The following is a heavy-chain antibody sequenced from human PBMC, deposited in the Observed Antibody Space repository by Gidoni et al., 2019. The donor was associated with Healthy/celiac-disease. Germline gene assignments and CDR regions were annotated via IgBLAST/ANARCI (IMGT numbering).Heavy chain of an antibody. D-gene: IGHD6-13*01. CDR1: GGSFSGYY. J-gene: IGHJ6*03. V-gene: IGHV4-34*01. Sequence: QVQLQQWGAGLLKPSETLSLTCAVYGGSFSGYYWSWIRQPPGKGLEWIGEINHSGSTNYNPSLKSRVTISVDTSKNQFSRKLSSVTAADTAVYYCARVSPRGYSSSWYDSINYYYYYYMDVWGKGTTVTVSS. CDR3: ARVSPRGYSSSWYDSINYYYYYYMDV. CDR2: INHSGST.